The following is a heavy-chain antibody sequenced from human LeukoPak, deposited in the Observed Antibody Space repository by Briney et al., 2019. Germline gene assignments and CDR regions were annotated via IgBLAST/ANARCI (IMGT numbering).Heavy chain of an antibody. CDR1: GFTFSRYN. CDR2: ISKSRNYI. V-gene: IGHV3-21*01. J-gene: IGHJ4*02. D-gene: IGHD2-15*01. CDR3: ARSIPDCSGGSCHYDY. Sequence: GGSLRLSCAASGFTFSRYNMNWVRQAPGQGLEWVACISKSRNYIYYADSVKGRFTISRDDAKSSLYLQMDSLRVEDTAVYYCARSIPDCSGGSCHYDYWGQGTLVTVSS.